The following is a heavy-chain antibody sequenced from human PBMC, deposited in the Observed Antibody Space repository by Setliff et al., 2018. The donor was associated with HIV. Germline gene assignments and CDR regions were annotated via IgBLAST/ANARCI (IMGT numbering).Heavy chain of an antibody. Sequence: GGSLRLSCAASGFTFSSYGMHWVRQAPGKGLEWVAFIRYDGSNKYYADSVKGRFTISRDNSKNTLFLQLNSLRVGDTAVYYCAKSCDVPSKPGPYYYSMDVWGKGTTVTVSS. CDR3: AKSCDVPSKPGPYYYSMDV. CDR2: IRYDGSNK. D-gene: IGHD2-2*01. V-gene: IGHV3-30*02. J-gene: IGHJ6*03. CDR1: GFTFSSYG.